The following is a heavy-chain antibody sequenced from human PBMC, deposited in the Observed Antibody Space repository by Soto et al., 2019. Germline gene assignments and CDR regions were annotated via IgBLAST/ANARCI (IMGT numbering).Heavy chain of an antibody. J-gene: IGHJ6*02. CDR1: GFTFRKYV. Sequence: EVQPLESGGGWAQPGGSLRLSCEVSGFTFRKYVMTWVRQSPWKGLECVSSLSSPGGSTYYADSVNGRFTGSRDNSKNTLFLQMTSMRADDTAIYYCAKDQGFLEWIPQGGLDVWGPGTKVAVSS. V-gene: IGHV3-23*01. CDR2: LSSPGGST. D-gene: IGHD3-3*01. CDR3: AKDQGFLEWIPQGGLDV.